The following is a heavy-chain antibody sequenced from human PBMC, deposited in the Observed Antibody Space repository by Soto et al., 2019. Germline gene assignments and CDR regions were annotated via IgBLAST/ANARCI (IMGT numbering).Heavy chain of an antibody. Sequence: ASVKVSCKASGYTFTGYYPHWVRQAPGQEPEWMGWINPNSGGTNFAQKFQGRVTMTRDTSIKTVYMELSRLRSDDTAVYYCARSIGFGEAYNYGMDVWGQGTTVTVSS. CDR1: GYTFTGYY. V-gene: IGHV1-2*02. D-gene: IGHD3-10*01. J-gene: IGHJ6*02. CDR3: ARSIGFGEAYNYGMDV. CDR2: INPNSGGT.